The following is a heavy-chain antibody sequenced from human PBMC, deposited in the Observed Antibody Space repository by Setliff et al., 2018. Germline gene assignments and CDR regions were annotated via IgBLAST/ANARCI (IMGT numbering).Heavy chain of an antibody. CDR1: GGSFSGYY. Sequence: PSETLSLTCAVYGGSFSGYYWSWIRQPPGKGLEWIGEINHSGSTNYNPSLKSRVTISVDTSKNQFSLKLSSVTAADTAVYYCARESGVGATFGAFDIWGQGTMVTVSS. CDR2: INHSGST. V-gene: IGHV4-34*01. J-gene: IGHJ3*02. D-gene: IGHD1-26*01. CDR3: ARESGVGATFGAFDI.